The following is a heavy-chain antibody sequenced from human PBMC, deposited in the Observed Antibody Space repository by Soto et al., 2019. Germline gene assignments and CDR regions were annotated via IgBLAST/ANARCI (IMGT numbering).Heavy chain of an antibody. CDR2: IDPGDSVT. Sequence: GESLKICCEGSGYSSTNIWLHWVRQMPGKGLEWMGRIDPGDSVTTYNPSFQGHVTMSXXXXXXTXYXQXXXLKAXDTALYYCASGGDASGHLACDVWGLGTQVTV. CDR3: ASGGDASGHLACDV. V-gene: IGHV5-10-1*01. J-gene: IGHJ3*01. CDR1: GYSSTNIW. D-gene: IGHD6-19*01.